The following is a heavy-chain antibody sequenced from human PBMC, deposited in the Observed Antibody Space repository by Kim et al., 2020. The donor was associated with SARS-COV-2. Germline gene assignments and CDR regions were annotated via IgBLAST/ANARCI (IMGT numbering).Heavy chain of an antibody. CDR1: GYTFTGYY. Sequence: ASVKVSCKASGYTFTGYYMHWVRQAPGQGLEWMGWINPNSGGTNYAQKFQGRVTMTRDTSISTAYMELSRLRSDDTAVYYCARDPRARATYCSSTSCYHYYGMDVWGQGTTVTVSS. D-gene: IGHD2-2*01. CDR2: INPNSGGT. V-gene: IGHV1-2*02. J-gene: IGHJ6*02. CDR3: ARDPRARATYCSSTSCYHYYGMDV.